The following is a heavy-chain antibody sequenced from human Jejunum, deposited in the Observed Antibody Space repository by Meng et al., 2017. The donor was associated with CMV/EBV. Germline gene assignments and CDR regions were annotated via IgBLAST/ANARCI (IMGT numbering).Heavy chain of an antibody. Sequence: QVQLVQSGAEMKKPGASVSVSCKASGYTFITYGISWVRLAPGQGLEWMGWISPYNGNTNYAQKFQGRVTMITDTSTSTAYKELRSLRSDDTAVYYCARDLIAARPGWFDPWGQGTLVTVSS. V-gene: IGHV1-18*01. J-gene: IGHJ5*02. CDR1: GYTFITYG. D-gene: IGHD6-6*01. CDR3: ARDLIAARPGWFDP. CDR2: ISPYNGNT.